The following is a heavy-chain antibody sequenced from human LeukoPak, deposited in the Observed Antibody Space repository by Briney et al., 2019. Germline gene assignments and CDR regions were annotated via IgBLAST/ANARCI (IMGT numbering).Heavy chain of an antibody. V-gene: IGHV1-8*03. D-gene: IGHD2-21*01. CDR2: MNPNSGNT. CDR3: ARTSHCGGDCYMLFDY. CDR1: GYTFTSYD. Sequence: GASVKVSCKASGYTFTSYDIHWVRQATGQGLEWMGWMNPNSGNTGYAQKFQGRVTITRNTSISTAYMELSSLRSEGTAVYYCARTSHCGGDCYMLFDYSGQGTLVTVSS. J-gene: IGHJ4*02.